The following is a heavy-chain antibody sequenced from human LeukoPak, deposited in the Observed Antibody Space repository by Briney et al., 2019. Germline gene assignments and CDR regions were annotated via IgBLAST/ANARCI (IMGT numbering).Heavy chain of an antibody. CDR3: ARLLGYYDSSGYYTLAFDY. CDR2: IYTSGST. CDR1: GGSISSYY. V-gene: IGHV4-4*09. J-gene: IGHJ4*02. Sequence: PSETLSLTCTVSGGSISSYYWSWIRQPPGKGLEWIGYIYTSGSTNYNPSFKSRVTISVDTSKNQFSLKLSSVTAADTAVYYCARLLGYYDSSGYYTLAFDYWGQGTLVTVSS. D-gene: IGHD3-22*01.